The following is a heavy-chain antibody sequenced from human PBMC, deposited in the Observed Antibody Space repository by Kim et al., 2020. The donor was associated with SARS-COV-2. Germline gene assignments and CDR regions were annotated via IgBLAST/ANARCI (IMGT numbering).Heavy chain of an antibody. CDR1: GFTFDDYA. V-gene: IGHV3-43*02. Sequence: GGSLRLSCAASGFTFDDYAMHWVRQAPGKGLEWVSLISGDGGSTYYADSVKGRFTISRDNSKNSLYLQMNSLRTEDTALYYCAKDPYDYYDSSGYPPYFDYWGQGTLVTVSS. CDR3: AKDPYDYYDSSGYPPYFDY. CDR2: ISGDGGST. J-gene: IGHJ4*02. D-gene: IGHD3-22*01.